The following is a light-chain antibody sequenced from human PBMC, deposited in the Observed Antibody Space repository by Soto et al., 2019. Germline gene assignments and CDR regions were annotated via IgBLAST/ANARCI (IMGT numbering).Light chain of an antibody. V-gene: IGKV3-11*01. J-gene: IGKJ5*01. CDR3: QQRSNWPPIT. Sequence: VVMTRSPATLSGSPVGFVALSCRASQSVSSSLAWYQQKPGQAPRLLIYDASNRATGIPARFSGSGSGTDFTLTISSLEPEDFAVYYCQQRSNWPPITFGQGTRLEIK. CDR1: QSVSSS. CDR2: DAS.